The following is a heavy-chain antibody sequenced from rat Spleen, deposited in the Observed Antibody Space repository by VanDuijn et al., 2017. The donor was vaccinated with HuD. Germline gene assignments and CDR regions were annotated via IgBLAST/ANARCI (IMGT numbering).Heavy chain of an antibody. J-gene: IGHJ4*01. CDR2: LSYDGSST. D-gene: IGHD1-1*01. CDR3: ARHPVYYSGVMDA. CDR1: GFTFSDYY. V-gene: IGHV5-29*01. Sequence: EVQLVESDGGLVQPGRSLKLSCAASGFTFSDYYMAWVRQAPTKGLEWVATLSYDGSSTYYRDSVKGRFTISRDNAKNTQYLQMDSLRSEDTATYYCARHPVYYSGVMDAWGQGASVTVSS.